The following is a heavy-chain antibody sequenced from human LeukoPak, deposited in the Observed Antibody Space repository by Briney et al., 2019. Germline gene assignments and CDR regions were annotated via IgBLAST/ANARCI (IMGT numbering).Heavy chain of an antibody. J-gene: IGHJ4*02. CDR3: ARDSRDTAMVGPDY. V-gene: IGHV3-33*01. D-gene: IGHD5-18*01. CDR2: IWYDGSNK. CDR1: GFTFGSYG. Sequence: GRSLRLSCAASGFTFGSYGMHWVLQAPGKGLEWVAVIWYDGSNKYYADSVKGRFTISRDNSKNTLYLQMNSLRAEDTAVYYCARDSRDTAMVGPDYWGQGTLVTVSS.